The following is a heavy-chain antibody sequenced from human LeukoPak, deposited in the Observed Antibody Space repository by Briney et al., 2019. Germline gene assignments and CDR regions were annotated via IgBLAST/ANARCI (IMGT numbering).Heavy chain of an antibody. J-gene: IGHJ4*02. CDR2: IYYSGST. CDR1: GGSISSSSYY. D-gene: IGHD3-22*01. Sequence: SETLSLTCTVSGGSISSSSYYWSWIRQPPGKGLEWIGSIYYSGSTYYNPSLKSRVTISVDTSKNQFSLKLSSVTAADTAVYYCARAPYYYDSSGYKNFDYWGQGTLVTVSS. CDR3: ARAPYYYDSSGYKNFDY. V-gene: IGHV4-39*07.